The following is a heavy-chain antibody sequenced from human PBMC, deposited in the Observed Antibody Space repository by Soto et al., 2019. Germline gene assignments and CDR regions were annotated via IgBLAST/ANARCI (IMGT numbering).Heavy chain of an antibody. V-gene: IGHV1-18*04. D-gene: IGHD6-13*01. CDR3: ARSPRAAAALNWFDP. J-gene: IGHJ5*02. Sequence: ASVKVSCKASGYTFTSYGISWVRQAPGQGLEWMGWISAYNGNTNYAQKLQGRVTMTTDTSTGTAHMELRSLRSDDTAVYYCARSPRAAAALNWFDPWGQGTLVTVSS. CDR2: ISAYNGNT. CDR1: GYTFTSYG.